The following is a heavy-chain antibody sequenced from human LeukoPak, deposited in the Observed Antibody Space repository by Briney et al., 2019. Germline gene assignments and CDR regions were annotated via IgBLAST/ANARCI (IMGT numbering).Heavy chain of an antibody. J-gene: IGHJ5*02. Sequence: SETLSLTCTVSGYSISSGYYWSWIRQPPGKGLEWIGEINHSGSTNYNPSLKSRVTISVDTSKNQFSLKLSSVTAADTAVYYCARGSYYYDSSGYYYNWFDPWGQGTLVTVSS. V-gene: IGHV4-38-2*02. CDR2: INHSGST. CDR1: GYSISSGYY. CDR3: ARGSYYYDSSGYYYNWFDP. D-gene: IGHD3-22*01.